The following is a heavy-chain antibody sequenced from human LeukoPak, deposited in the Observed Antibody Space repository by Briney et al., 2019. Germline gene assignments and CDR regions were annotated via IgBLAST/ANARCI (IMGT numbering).Heavy chain of an antibody. CDR2: VYFDGGT. CDR3: ARDHYYNGRGRFDP. J-gene: IGHJ5*02. Sequence: PSETLSLTCSVSGGSLTSGTYHWGWIRQPPGKGLEWIGSVYFDGGTHYKPSLQSRVTISVDTSKNQFSLRLSSVTAADTALYYCARDHYYNGRGRFDPWGQGTLVTVSS. CDR1: GGSLTSGTYH. V-gene: IGHV4-39*07. D-gene: IGHD3-10*01.